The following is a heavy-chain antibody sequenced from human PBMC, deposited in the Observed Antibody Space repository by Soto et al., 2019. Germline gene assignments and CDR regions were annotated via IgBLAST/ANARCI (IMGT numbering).Heavy chain of an antibody. D-gene: IGHD2-15*01. CDR3: ARAAVAQPFDY. CDR2: INAGNGNT. V-gene: IGHV1-3*01. Sequence: ASVKVSCKASGYTFTSYAMHWVRQAPGQRLEWMGWINAGNGNTKYSQKFRGRVTITRDTSASTAYMELSSLRSEDTAVYYCARAAVAQPFDYWGQGTLVTVSS. CDR1: GYTFTSYA. J-gene: IGHJ4*02.